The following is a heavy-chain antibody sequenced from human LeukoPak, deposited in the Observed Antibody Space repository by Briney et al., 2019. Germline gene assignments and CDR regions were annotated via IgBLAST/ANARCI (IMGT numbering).Heavy chain of an antibody. CDR2: INSDGSST. V-gene: IGHV3-74*01. D-gene: IGHD5-12*01. CDR1: GFTFSSYW. CDR3: ARDRGGYSGYDYFDY. J-gene: IGHJ4*02. Sequence: PGGSLRLSCAASGFTFSSYWMHWVRQAPGTGLVWVSRINSDGSSTSYADSVKGRFTISRDNAKNTLYLQMNSLRAEDTAVYYCARDRGGYSGYDYFDYWGQGTLVTVSS.